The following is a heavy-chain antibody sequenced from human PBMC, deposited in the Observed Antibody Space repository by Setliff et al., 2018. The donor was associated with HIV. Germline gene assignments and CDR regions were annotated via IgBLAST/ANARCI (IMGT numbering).Heavy chain of an antibody. V-gene: IGHV4-4*02. CDR1: GGSISSTNW. D-gene: IGHD1-26*01. J-gene: IGHJ3*02. Sequence: SETLSLTCAVSGGSISSTNWWNWVRQPPGKGLEWIGELYHSGSTYYNPSLKSRVTISVDTSKTQFSLRLNSLTATDTALYYCARASVGATGLYASDIWGQGTVVTVSS. CDR2: LYHSGST. CDR3: ARASVGATGLYASDI.